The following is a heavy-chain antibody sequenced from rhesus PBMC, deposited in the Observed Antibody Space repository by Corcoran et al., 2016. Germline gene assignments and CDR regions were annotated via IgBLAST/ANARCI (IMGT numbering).Heavy chain of an antibody. D-gene: IGHD6-31*01. CDR1: GFTFDDYA. J-gene: IGHJ4*01. V-gene: IGHV3-78*01. CDR3: ARGADSSGSYYFDY. Sequence: EVQLVESGGGVVQPGGSLRLSCAASGFTFDDYAVGWVRQAPGKGLEWVFEISWISGSTGYADSVKGRFTISRDNAKNSLYLQMNRLRAEDTALYYCARGADSSGSYYFDYWGQGVLVTVSS. CDR2: ISWISGST.